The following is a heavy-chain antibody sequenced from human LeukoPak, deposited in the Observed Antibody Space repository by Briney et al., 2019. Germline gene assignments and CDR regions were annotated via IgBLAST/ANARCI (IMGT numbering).Heavy chain of an antibody. CDR3: APGANFAAPYYFDY. D-gene: IGHD2-2*01. Sequence: ASVKVSCKASGFSFTGYYIHWVRQAPGQGLEWMGWINPNSGGTNYAQKFQGRVTITRDTSISTVYMESSKLRSDDTAVYYCAPGANFAAPYYFDYWGQGTLVTVYS. CDR2: INPNSGGT. J-gene: IGHJ4*02. CDR1: GFSFTGYY. V-gene: IGHV1-2*02.